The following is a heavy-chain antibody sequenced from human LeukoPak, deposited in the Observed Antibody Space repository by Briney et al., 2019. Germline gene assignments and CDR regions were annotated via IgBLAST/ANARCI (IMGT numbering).Heavy chain of an antibody. J-gene: IGHJ4*02. CDR1: GFTFSTFW. CDR2: INHDGSST. V-gene: IGHV3-74*01. CDR3: AKDFSVYYYDSRVLDY. Sequence: GGSLRLSCATSGFTFSTFWMHWVRQAPGKGLVWVSRINHDGSSTNYADSVKGRFTISRDNAKNTLYLQMNRLRAEDTAVYYCAKDFSVYYYDSRVLDYWGQGTLVTVSS. D-gene: IGHD3-22*01.